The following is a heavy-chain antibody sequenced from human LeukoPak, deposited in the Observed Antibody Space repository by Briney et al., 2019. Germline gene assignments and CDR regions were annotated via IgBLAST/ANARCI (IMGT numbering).Heavy chain of an antibody. CDR2: ISYDGSNK. D-gene: IGHD2-2*01. J-gene: IGHJ6*02. CDR1: GFTFSSYA. Sequence: SGGSLRLSCAASGFTFSSYAMHWVRQAPGKGLEWVAVISYDGSNKYYADSVKGRFTISRDNSKNTLYLQMNSLRAEDTAVYYCARPYCSSTSCYLNYYYGVDVWGQGTMVTVSS. V-gene: IGHV3-30-3*01. CDR3: ARPYCSSTSCYLNYYYGVDV.